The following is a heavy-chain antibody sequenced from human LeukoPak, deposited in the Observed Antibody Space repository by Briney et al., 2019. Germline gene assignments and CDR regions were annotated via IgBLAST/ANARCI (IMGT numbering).Heavy chain of an antibody. CDR1: GYSFISYW. CDR2: IYPGDSDT. D-gene: IGHD3-10*01. V-gene: IGHV5-51*01. J-gene: IGHJ6*02. CDR3: ARVHFGSGSYPSGMDV. Sequence: GESLKISCKGSGYSFISYWIGWVRQMPGKGLEWMRIIYPGDSDTRYSPSFQGQVTFSVDKSISTAYLQWSSLKASDTAMYYCARVHFGSGSYPSGMDVWGQGTTVTVSS.